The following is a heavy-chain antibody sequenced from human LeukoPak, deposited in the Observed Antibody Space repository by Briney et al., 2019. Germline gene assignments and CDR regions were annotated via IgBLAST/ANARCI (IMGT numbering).Heavy chain of an antibody. CDR3: ARAYYDSSGYYSFAAFDI. Sequence: GASVKVSCKASGYTFTSYYMHWVRQAPGQGLEWMGIINPSGGSTSYAQKFQGRVTITADKSTSTAYMELSSLRSEDTAVYYCARAYYDSSGYYSFAAFDIWGQGTMVTVSS. J-gene: IGHJ3*02. CDR2: INPSGGST. V-gene: IGHV1-46*01. CDR1: GYTFTSYY. D-gene: IGHD3-22*01.